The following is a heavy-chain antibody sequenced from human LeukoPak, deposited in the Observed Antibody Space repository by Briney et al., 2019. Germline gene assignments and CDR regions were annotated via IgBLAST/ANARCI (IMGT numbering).Heavy chain of an antibody. Sequence: GGSLRLSCAASGFTFSSYNMNWVRQAPGKGLEWVSSISYSSRAQYYADSVKGRFTISRDNFKDSLYLQMDSLRAEDTAVYYCARAYCSSTSCFGWGQGTLVTVSS. V-gene: IGHV3-48*01. J-gene: IGHJ4*02. CDR3: ARAYCSSTSCFG. CDR2: ISYSSRAQ. CDR1: GFTFSSYN. D-gene: IGHD2-2*01.